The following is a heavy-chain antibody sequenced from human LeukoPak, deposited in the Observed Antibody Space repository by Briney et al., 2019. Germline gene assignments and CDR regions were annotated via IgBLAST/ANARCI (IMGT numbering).Heavy chain of an antibody. Sequence: PRRSLRLSCAASGFTFSRYGMHWVRQAPGKGLEWVAVISYDGSNKYYVDSVKGRFTISKDNSKNTLYLQMNSLRAEDTAVYYCAKDRDILTGYLDYWGQGTLVTVSS. V-gene: IGHV3-30*18. CDR3: AKDRDILTGYLDY. CDR1: GFTFSRYG. CDR2: ISYDGSNK. J-gene: IGHJ4*02. D-gene: IGHD3-9*01.